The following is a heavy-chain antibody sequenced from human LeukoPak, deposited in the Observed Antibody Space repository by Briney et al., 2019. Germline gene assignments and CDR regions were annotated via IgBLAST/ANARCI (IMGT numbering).Heavy chain of an antibody. J-gene: IGHJ3*02. V-gene: IGHV3-30-3*01. CDR1: GFTFSSYA. CDR2: ISYDGSNK. Sequence: AGSLLLSCAASGFTFSSYAMHWVRQAPGKGLEWVAVISYDGSNKYYADSVKGRFTISRDNSKNTLYLQMNSLRAEDTAVYYCARQKHCSSTSCCEADAFDIWGEGRTVTVSS. D-gene: IGHD2-2*01. CDR3: ARQKHCSSTSCCEADAFDI.